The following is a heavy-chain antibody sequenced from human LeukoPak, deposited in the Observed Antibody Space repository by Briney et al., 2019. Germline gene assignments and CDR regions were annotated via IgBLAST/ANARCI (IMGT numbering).Heavy chain of an antibody. CDR1: GFTFSSYG. CDR3: AREVLAHNNYYYYYMDV. J-gene: IGHJ6*03. CDR2: IWYDGSNK. Sequence: GRSLRLSCAASGFTFSSYGMHWVRQAPGKGLEWVAVIWYDGSNKYYADSVKGRFTISRDNSKNTLYLQMNSLRAEDTAVYYCAREVLAHNNYYYYYMDVWGKGTTVTVSS. V-gene: IGHV3-33*01. D-gene: IGHD1-1*01.